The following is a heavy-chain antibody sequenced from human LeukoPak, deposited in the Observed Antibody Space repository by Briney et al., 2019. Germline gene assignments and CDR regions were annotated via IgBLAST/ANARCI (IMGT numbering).Heavy chain of an antibody. CDR1: GFTFSRFW. D-gene: IGHD6-19*01. V-gene: IGHV3-7*01. CDR2: IKQDGSEK. Sequence: GGSLRLSCGASVSGFTFSRFWMSWVRQAPGKGLEWVANIKQDGSEKYYVESVKGRFTISRDNAKNSLYLQMNSLRAEDTAVYYCARERSIAVFDYWGQGTLVTVSS. J-gene: IGHJ4*02. CDR3: ARERSIAVFDY.